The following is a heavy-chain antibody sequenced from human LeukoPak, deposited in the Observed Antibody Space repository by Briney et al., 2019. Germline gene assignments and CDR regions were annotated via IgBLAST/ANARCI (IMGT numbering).Heavy chain of an antibody. J-gene: IGHJ4*02. Sequence: GASVKVSRKASGYPFSAHFLNWVRQAPGQGLEWMGNIDTTTGNPRYAQDFTGRFVFSLDTSVSTAYLQITSLKADDTAAYYCVRGTPTPGKDYWGQGTQVTVSS. CDR1: GYPFSAHF. V-gene: IGHV7-4-1*02. CDR2: IDTTTGNP. D-gene: IGHD3-10*01. CDR3: VRGTPTPGKDY.